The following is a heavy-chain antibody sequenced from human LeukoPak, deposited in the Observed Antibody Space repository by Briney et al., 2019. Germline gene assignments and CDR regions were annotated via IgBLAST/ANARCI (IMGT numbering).Heavy chain of an antibody. V-gene: IGHV1-18*01. CDR3: ARGPTVTTFYYYYFGMDV. J-gene: IGHJ6*02. D-gene: IGHD4-17*01. CDR1: GYTFTSYG. CDR2: ISAYNGNT. Sequence: AASVKVSCKASGYTFTSYGISWVRQAPGQGLEWMGWISAYNGNTNYAQKLQGRVTMTTDTSTSTAYMELRSLRSDDTAVYYCARGPTVTTFYYYYFGMDVWGQGTTVTVSS.